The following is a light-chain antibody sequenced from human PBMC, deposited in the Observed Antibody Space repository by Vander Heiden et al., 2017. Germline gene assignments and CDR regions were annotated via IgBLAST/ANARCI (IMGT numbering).Light chain of an antibody. J-gene: IGLJ3*02. CDR2: EDS. V-gene: IGLV3-10*01. CDR1: ALPKKY. CDR3: YSTDSSGNHRV. Sequence: SYELTQPPSVSVSPGQTARIPCSGDALPKKYAYWYQQKSRQAPVLVIYEDSKRPSGIPERFSGSSSGTMATLTITGAQVEDAADYYCYSTDSSGNHRVFGGGTKLTVL.